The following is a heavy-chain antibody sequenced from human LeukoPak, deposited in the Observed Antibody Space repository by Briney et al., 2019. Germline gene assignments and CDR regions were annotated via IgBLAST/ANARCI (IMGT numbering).Heavy chain of an antibody. Sequence: SETLSLTCTVPGGSISSYYWSWIRQPPGKGLEWIGYIYYSGSTNYNPSLKGRVTISVDTSKNQFSLKLSPVTAADTAVYYCARSGSGSYHVDYWGQGTLVTVSS. CDR1: GGSISSYY. CDR2: IYYSGST. J-gene: IGHJ4*02. D-gene: IGHD3-10*01. CDR3: ARSGSGSYHVDY. V-gene: IGHV4-59*01.